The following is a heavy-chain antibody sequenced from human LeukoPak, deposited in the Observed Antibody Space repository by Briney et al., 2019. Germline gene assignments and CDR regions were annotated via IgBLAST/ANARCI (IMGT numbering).Heavy chain of an antibody. J-gene: IGHJ4*02. CDR3: ARGDYDSSGYYAGSFDY. CDR2: IYHSGST. V-gene: IGHV4-30-2*01. D-gene: IGHD3-22*01. CDR1: GGSISSGGYY. Sequence: SQTLSLTCTVSGGSISSGGYYWSWIRQPPGKGLEWIGYIYHSGSTYYNPSLKSRVTISVDRSKNQFSLKLSSVTAADTAVYYCARGDYDSSGYYAGSFDYWGQGTLVTVSS.